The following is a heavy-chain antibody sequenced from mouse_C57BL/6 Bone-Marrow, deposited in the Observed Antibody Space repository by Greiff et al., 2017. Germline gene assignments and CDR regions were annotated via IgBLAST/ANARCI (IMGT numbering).Heavy chain of an antibody. CDR3: ARHPSNTVVSYFDY. Sequence: EVMLVESGGDLVKPGGSLKLSCAASGFTFSSYGMSWVRQTPDKRLEWVATISSGGSYTYYPDSVKGRFTISRANAKNTLYLQMSSLNSEDTAMYYCARHPSNTVVSYFDYWGQGTTLTVSS. J-gene: IGHJ2*01. CDR1: GFTFSSYG. D-gene: IGHD1-1*01. CDR2: ISSGGSYT. V-gene: IGHV5-6*01.